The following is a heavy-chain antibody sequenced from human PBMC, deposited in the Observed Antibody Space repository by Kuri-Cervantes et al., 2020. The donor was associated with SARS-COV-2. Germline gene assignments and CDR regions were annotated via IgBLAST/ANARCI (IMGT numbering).Heavy chain of an antibody. J-gene: IGHJ4*02. CDR3: ARDQDPHLITVVYFDF. CDR2: ISYDGSNK. CDR1: GFTFSSYG. V-gene: IGHV3-30*03. Sequence: SCAASGFTFSSYGMHWVRQAPGKGLEWVAVISYDGSNKYYADSVKGRFTISRDNSKNTLYLQMNSLRAEDTAVYYCARDQDPHLITVVYFDFWGQGTLVTVSS. D-gene: IGHD3-22*01.